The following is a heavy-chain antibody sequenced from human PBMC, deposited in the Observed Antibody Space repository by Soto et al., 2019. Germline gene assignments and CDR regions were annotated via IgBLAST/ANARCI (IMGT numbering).Heavy chain of an antibody. CDR3: ARVGREMATIGPRGYYYCGMDV. CDR2: IYYSGST. CDR1: GGSISSYY. J-gene: IGHJ6*02. D-gene: IGHD5-12*01. Sequence: NPSETLSLTCTVSGGSISSYYWSWIRQPPGKGLEWIGYIYYSGSTNYNPSLKSRVTISVDTSKNQFSLKLSSVTAADTAVYYCARVGREMATIGPRGYYYCGMDVWGQGTTVTVSS. V-gene: IGHV4-59*01.